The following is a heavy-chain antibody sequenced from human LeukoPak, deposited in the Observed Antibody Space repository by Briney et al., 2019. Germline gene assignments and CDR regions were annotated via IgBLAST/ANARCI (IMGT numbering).Heavy chain of an antibody. D-gene: IGHD2-2*01. V-gene: IGHV3-23*01. CDR3: AHGTMYQLDY. J-gene: IGHJ4*02. CDR1: GFSFSSDG. CDR2: ILGLGGAGRT. Sequence: GGSLRLSCSASGFSFSSDGMSWVRQAPGKGLEWVSGILGLGGAGRTYYADSVKGRFTISRDNSKNTLYLQMNSLRAEDTAVYYCAHGTMYQLDYWGQGTLVTVSS.